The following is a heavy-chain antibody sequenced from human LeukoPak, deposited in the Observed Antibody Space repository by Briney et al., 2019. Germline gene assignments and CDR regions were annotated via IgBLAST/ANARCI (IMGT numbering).Heavy chain of an antibody. CDR3: ARGTEYSIY. Sequence: GAAVKVSCKASGFTFTNYGFSWVRQAPGQGLEWMGWISPYNGNTNYAQSLQGRVTMTTDTSTSTAYMELRSLRSDDTAVYYCARGTEYSIYWGQGTLVTVSS. V-gene: IGHV1-18*01. CDR1: GFTFTNYG. CDR2: ISPYNGNT. J-gene: IGHJ4*02. D-gene: IGHD6-6*01.